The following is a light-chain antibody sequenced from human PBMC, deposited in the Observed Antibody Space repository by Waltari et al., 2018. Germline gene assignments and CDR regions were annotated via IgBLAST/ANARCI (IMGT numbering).Light chain of an antibody. Sequence: DLQLPHSPSTLSASAGDRVDITCRASQSVSGWLAGYQQKPGKAPNLLIYAASSLESGVPSRCSGSGSGTEFTLTISGLQLDDFATYYCHQDKSYSTFGQGTKVEIK. CDR3: HQDKSYST. CDR1: QSVSGW. J-gene: IGKJ1*01. V-gene: IGKV1-5*03. CDR2: AAS.